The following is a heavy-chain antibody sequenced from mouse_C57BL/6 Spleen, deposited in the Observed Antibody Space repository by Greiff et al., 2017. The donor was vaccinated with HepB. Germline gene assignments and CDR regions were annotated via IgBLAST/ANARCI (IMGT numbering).Heavy chain of an antibody. V-gene: IGHV1-80*01. Sequence: VQLVESGAELVKPGASVKISCKASGYAFSSYWMNWVKQRPGKGLEWIGQIYPGDGDTTYNGKFKGKATLTADKSSSTAYMQLSSLTSEDSAVYFCAKARQLRLRYFDVWGTGTTVTVSS. D-gene: IGHD3-2*02. CDR2: IYPGDGDT. CDR3: AKARQLRLRYFDV. CDR1: GYAFSSYW. J-gene: IGHJ1*03.